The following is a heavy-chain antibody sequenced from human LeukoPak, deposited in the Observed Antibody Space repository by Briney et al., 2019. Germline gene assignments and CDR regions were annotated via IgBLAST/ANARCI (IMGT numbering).Heavy chain of an antibody. V-gene: IGHV3-23*01. J-gene: IGHJ4*02. CDR3: AKRRTNYDILTGDFDY. Sequence: PGGSLRLSCEASGFTFSSYGMSWVRQAPGKGLEWDSDISVSGGNTFYADSVKGRFTISRDNSKNTLYLQMNSLRAEDTAVYYCAKRRTNYDILTGDFDYWGQGTLVTVSS. D-gene: IGHD3-9*01. CDR1: GFTFSSYG. CDR2: ISVSGGNT.